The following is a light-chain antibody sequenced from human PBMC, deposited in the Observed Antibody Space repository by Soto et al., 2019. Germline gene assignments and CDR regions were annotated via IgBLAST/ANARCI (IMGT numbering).Light chain of an antibody. J-gene: IGKJ4*01. Sequence: EIVLTQSPATLSLSPGERATLSCRASQSVSSYLAWYQQKPGQAPRLLIYDASSRATGIPDRFSGSGSGTDFTLTISRLEPEDFAVYYCQQYGSSPLTFGGGTKVEIK. CDR1: QSVSSY. V-gene: IGKV3-20*01. CDR3: QQYGSSPLT. CDR2: DAS.